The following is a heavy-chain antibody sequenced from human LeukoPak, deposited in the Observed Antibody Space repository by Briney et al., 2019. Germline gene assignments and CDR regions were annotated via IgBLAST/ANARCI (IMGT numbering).Heavy chain of an antibody. CDR2: INSNSGAI. CDR1: GYTFTDYY. Sequence: ASVKVSCKASGYTFTDYYMHWVRQAPGQGPEWMGWINSNSGAINYAQKFQGRVTMTRDTSISTVYMELSSLRSDDTAVYYCAAVGIAPDFDYWGQGTLVTVSS. J-gene: IGHJ4*02. D-gene: IGHD6-13*01. CDR3: AAVGIAPDFDY. V-gene: IGHV1-2*02.